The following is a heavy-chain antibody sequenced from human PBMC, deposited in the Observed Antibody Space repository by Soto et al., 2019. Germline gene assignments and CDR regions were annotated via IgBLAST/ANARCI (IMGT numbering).Heavy chain of an antibody. V-gene: IGHV3-30-3*01. Sequence: GGSLGLSFAASGFTYSSYAMHWVRQDPGKGLEWVAVISYDGSNKYYADSVKGRFTISRDNSKNTLYLQMNSLRAEDTAVYYCARDLRSSGYVYYYYYYGMDVWGQGTTVTVSS. J-gene: IGHJ6*02. D-gene: IGHD3-22*01. CDR1: GFTYSSYA. CDR3: ARDLRSSGYVYYYYYYGMDV. CDR2: ISYDGSNK.